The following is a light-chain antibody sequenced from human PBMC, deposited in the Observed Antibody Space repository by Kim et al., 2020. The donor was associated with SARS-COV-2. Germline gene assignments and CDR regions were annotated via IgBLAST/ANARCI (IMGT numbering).Light chain of an antibody. J-gene: IGKJ2*01. CDR2: AAS. V-gene: IGKV3-15*01. CDR3: QQYNQWPSYT. Sequence: EIVMTQSPATLSVSPGERGTLSCRAGQSVSTNVAWYQQRPGQAPRLLIYAASARASGIPARFSGSGSGTEFTLTISSLRSEDFAIYFCQQYNQWPSYTFGQGTKLEI. CDR1: QSVSTN.